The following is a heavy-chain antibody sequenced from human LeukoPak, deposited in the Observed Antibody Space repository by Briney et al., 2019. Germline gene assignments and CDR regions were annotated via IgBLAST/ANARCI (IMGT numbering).Heavy chain of an antibody. J-gene: IGHJ4*02. CDR2: IYDCGST. Sequence: SQTLSLTCTVSGXSISSGGYHWNWIRQRPGKGLEWIGYIYDCGSTYYSPSLKSRLTISVDTSKNQFSLRLNSVTAADTAVYYCARVKYTSSWHPADSWGQGALVTVSS. CDR3: ARVKYTSSWHPADS. CDR1: GXSISSGGYH. D-gene: IGHD6-13*01. V-gene: IGHV4-31*03.